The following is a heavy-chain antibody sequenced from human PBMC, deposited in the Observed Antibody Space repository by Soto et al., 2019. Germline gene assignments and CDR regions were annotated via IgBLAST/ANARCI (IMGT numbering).Heavy chain of an antibody. CDR2: ISVSDAFI. J-gene: IGHJ4*02. CDR1: GFNAGAFA. Sequence: HPGGSLRLSCAASGFNAGAFAVNWVRQAPGKGLEWVSGISVSDAFIYYADSVRGRFSISRDASENILYLQMNSLRVDDTALYYCTRETVAGITGLDYWGPGTLVTVSS. CDR3: TRETVAGITGLDY. D-gene: IGHD1-20*01. V-gene: IGHV3-23*01.